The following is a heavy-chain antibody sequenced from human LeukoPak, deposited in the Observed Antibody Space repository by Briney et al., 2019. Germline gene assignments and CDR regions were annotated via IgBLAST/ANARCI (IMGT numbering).Heavy chain of an antibody. CDR3: ARDRTGIAAAGRKTSFDY. Sequence: GGSLRLSCAASGFTFSSYSMNWVRQPPGKGLEWVANIKQDGSEKYYVDSVKGRFTISRDNAKNSLYLQMNSLRAEDTAVYYCARDRTGIAAAGRKTSFDYWGQGTLVTVSS. CDR1: GFTFSSYS. V-gene: IGHV3-7*01. CDR2: IKQDGSEK. D-gene: IGHD6-13*01. J-gene: IGHJ4*02.